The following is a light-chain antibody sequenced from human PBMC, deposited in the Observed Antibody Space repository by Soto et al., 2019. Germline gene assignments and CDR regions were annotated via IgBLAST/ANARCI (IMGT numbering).Light chain of an antibody. CDR3: SSYTSTSTPYV. CDR1: SSDVGGYTY. Sequence: QSVLTQPASVSGSPGQSITISCSGTSSDVGGYTYVSWYQQHPGKAPKVIIYEDSNRPSGVSSRFSGSKSGKTASLTISGLQAEDEADYYCSSYTSTSTPYVFGTGTKVTVL. V-gene: IGLV2-14*01. CDR2: EDS. J-gene: IGLJ1*01.